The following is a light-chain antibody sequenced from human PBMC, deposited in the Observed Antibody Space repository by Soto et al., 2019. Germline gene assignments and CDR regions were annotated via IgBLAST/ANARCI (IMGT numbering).Light chain of an antibody. Sequence: DIQMTQSPSSLSASVGDRVTMTCRASETISTFLNWYQHKPGKAPKLLIYAASRLQSGVPSRFSGSGSGTDFTLTINGLQPEDFASYYCQQSYRTSPITFGQGTRLEI. V-gene: IGKV1-39*01. CDR2: AAS. J-gene: IGKJ5*01. CDR3: QQSYRTSPIT. CDR1: ETISTF.